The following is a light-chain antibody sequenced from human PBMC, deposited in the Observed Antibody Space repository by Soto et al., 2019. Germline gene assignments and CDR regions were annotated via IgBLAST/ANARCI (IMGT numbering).Light chain of an antibody. Sequence: DIQMTQSPSSLSASVGDRVTITCRASQSISSYLNWYQQKPGKAPKLLIYAASSLQSGVPSRFRGSGSGTYFTLTISSLQPEDFATYYCQQSYSTPLTFGGGTKVEIK. CDR1: QSISSY. V-gene: IGKV1-39*01. CDR2: AAS. CDR3: QQSYSTPLT. J-gene: IGKJ4*01.